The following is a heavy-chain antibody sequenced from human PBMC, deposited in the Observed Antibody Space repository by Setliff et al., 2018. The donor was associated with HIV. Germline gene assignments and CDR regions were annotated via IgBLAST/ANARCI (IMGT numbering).Heavy chain of an antibody. J-gene: IGHJ3*02. V-gene: IGHV1-69*13. CDR1: GGTFSSYA. CDR2: IIPIFGTA. Sequence: GASVKVSCKASGGTFSSYAISWVRQAPGQGLEWMGGIIPIFGTANYAQKFQGRVTITADESTSTAYMELSGLRSDDTAIYYCARDKVAAALIDAFDIWGQGTKVTVSS. D-gene: IGHD6-13*01. CDR3: ARDKVAAALIDAFDI.